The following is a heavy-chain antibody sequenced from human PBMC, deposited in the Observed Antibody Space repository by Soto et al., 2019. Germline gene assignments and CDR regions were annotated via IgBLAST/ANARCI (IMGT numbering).Heavy chain of an antibody. V-gene: IGHV3-53*01. CDR3: ARVGSGYYDSSGYYYDWYFDL. CDR1: GFTVSSNY. D-gene: IGHD3-22*01. J-gene: IGHJ2*01. Sequence: EVQLVESGGGLIQPGGSLRLSCAASGFTVSSNYMSWVRQAPGKGLEWVSVIYSGGSTYYADSVKGRFTISRDNSKNTLYLQMNRLRAEDTAVYYCARVGSGYYDSSGYYYDWYFDLWGRGTLVTVSS. CDR2: IYSGGST.